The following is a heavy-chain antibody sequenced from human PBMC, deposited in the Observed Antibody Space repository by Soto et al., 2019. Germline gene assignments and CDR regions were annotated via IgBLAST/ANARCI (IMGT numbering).Heavy chain of an antibody. V-gene: IGHV1-69*13. CDR3: ARAYSSGWNDAFDI. CDR2: IIPIFGTA. J-gene: IGHJ3*02. D-gene: IGHD6-19*01. CDR1: GGTFSSYA. Sequence: GVSVKVSCKAPGGTFSSYAISWVRQAPGKGLEWMGGIIPIFGTANYAQKFQGRVTITADESTSTAYMELSSLRSEDTAVYYCARAYSSGWNDAFDIWGQGTMVTVSS.